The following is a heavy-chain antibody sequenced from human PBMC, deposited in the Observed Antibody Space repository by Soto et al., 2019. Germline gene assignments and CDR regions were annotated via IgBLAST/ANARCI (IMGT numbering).Heavy chain of an antibody. Sequence: QITLKESGPTLVKPTQTLTLTCTFSGFSLSTSGVGVGWIRQHPGEALDWLAFIYWDDDKRYSPSLKSRLTIPTDAPQSQVVLKITNVDPVHTATYYCAVRSRNQKYFDHWGQGTLVTVSS. CDR2: IYWDDDK. J-gene: IGHJ4*02. D-gene: IGHD2-21*01. V-gene: IGHV2-5*02. CDR3: AVRSRNQKYFDH. CDR1: GFSLSTSGVG.